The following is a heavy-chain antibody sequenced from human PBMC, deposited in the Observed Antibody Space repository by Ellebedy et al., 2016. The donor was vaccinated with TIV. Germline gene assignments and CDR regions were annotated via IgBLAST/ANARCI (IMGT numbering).Heavy chain of an antibody. CDR2: MFYSGST. J-gene: IGHJ3*02. V-gene: IGHV4-61*03. D-gene: IGHD6-19*01. Sequence: SETLSLXXTVSGGPVSSSFYYWSWIRQPPGKGLEWIGYMFYSGSTKYNPSLKSRVTISIDTSKNHFSLRLSSVTAADTAVYYCATYSSGWKSDAFDIWGQGTVVTVSS. CDR3: ATYSSGWKSDAFDI. CDR1: GGPVSSSFYY.